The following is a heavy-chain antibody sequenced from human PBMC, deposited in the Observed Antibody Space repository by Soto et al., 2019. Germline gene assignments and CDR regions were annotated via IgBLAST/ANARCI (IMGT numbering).Heavy chain of an antibody. J-gene: IGHJ3*02. CDR1: GGSSSSYY. V-gene: IGHV4-59*01. Sequence: PSETLSLTRPVSGGSSSSYYWSWIRQPPGKGLEWIGYIYYSGSTNYNPSLKSRVTISVDTSKNQFSLKLSSVTAADTAVYYCARERSSGSFDIWGQGTMVTVSS. CDR2: IYYSGST. CDR3: ARERSSGSFDI. D-gene: IGHD6-19*01.